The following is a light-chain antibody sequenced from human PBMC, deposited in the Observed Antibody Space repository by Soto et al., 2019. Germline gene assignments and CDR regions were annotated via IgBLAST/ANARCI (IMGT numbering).Light chain of an antibody. J-gene: IGLJ1*01. Sequence: QSALTQPPSASGSPGQSVTISCTGTSSDVGGYNYVSWYQQHPGKAPKLMIYEVSKRPSGVPDRFSGSKSGNTASLTVSGLQFEDEADYHCCSYAGSNNYVFGTGTKLTVL. CDR2: EVS. V-gene: IGLV2-8*01. CDR1: SSDVGGYNY. CDR3: CSYAGSNNYV.